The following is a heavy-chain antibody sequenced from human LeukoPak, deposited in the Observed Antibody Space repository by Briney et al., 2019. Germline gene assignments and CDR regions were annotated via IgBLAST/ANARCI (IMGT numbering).Heavy chain of an antibody. Sequence: SSETLSLTCAVYGGSFSGYYWTWIRQPPGKGLEWIGEINHSGSTTYNPALKSRVTISVDTSKNQFSLKRSSVTAADTAVYYCARDPHSSSWDYWGQGTLVTVSS. CDR2: INHSGST. D-gene: IGHD6-13*01. CDR1: GGSFSGYY. V-gene: IGHV4-34*01. CDR3: ARDPHSSSWDY. J-gene: IGHJ4*02.